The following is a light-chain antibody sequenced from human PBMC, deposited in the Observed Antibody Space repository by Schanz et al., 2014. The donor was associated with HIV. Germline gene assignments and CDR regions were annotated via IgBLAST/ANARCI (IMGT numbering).Light chain of an antibody. J-gene: IGKJ1*01. CDR2: DAS. CDR1: QSVSNNY. CDR3: QQRTNWPPWT. Sequence: EIVLTQSPSTLSLSPGERATLSCRASQSVSNNYLAWYQQKPGQAPRLLIYDASNRATGIPARFSGSGSGTDFTLTISSLEPEDFAVYYCQQRTNWPPWTFGQGTKVEFK. V-gene: IGKV3-11*01.